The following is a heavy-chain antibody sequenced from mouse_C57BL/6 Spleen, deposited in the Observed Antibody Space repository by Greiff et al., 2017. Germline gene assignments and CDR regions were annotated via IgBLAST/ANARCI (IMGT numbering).Heavy chain of an antibody. V-gene: IGHV1-85*01. CDR2: IYPRDGST. J-gene: IGHJ3*01. D-gene: IGHD2-5*01. CDR1: GYTFTSYD. CDR3: ARDSNYDWFAY. Sequence: VQLVESGPELVKPGASVKLSCKASGYTFTSYDINWVKQRPGPGLEWIGWIYPRDGSTKYNEKFKGKATLTVDTSSSTAYMELHSLTSEDSAVYFCARDSNYDWFAYWGQGTLVTVSA.